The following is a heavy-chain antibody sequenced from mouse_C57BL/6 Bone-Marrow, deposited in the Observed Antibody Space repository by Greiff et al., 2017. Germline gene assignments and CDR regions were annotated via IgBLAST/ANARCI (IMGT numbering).Heavy chain of an antibody. CDR3: ARGGYDGYSSSYYFDY. CDR1: GYTFTDYY. J-gene: IGHJ2*01. CDR2: LGPGRGST. V-gene: IGHV1-77*01. Sequence: QVQLQQSGAELVKPGASVKISCKASGYTFTDYYINWVKQRPGQGLAWIGKLGPGRGSTYYNEKFKGKATLTADTSSRTAYMQLRSLTSEDSAVYFCARGGYDGYSSSYYFDYWGQGTTRTVSS. D-gene: IGHD2-3*01.